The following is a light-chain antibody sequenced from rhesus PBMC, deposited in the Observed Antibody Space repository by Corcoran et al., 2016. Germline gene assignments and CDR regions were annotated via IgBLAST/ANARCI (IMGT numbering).Light chain of an antibody. V-gene: IGKV2-65*01. Sequence: DVVMTQSPLALPITPGQPASISCRSSQSLVHSNGNTYLSWFQQTPGQPPRLMIYKVSNRYTGVPDRFSGSGAGTDFTRKISRVEAEDVGVYYCMQYTHIPYSFGQGTKVEIK. CDR2: KVS. J-gene: IGKJ2*01. CDR3: MQYTHIPYS. CDR1: QSLVHSNGNTY.